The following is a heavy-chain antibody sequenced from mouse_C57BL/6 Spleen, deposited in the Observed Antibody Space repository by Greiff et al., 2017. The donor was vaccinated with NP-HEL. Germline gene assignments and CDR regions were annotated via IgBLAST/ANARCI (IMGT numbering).Heavy chain of an antibody. V-gene: IGHV1-69*01. CDR3: ARSPSYYYGSHFDY. Sequence: QVQLQQPGAELVMPGASVKLSCKASGYTFTSYWMHWVKQRPGQGLEWIGEIDPSDSYTNYNQKFKGKSTLTVDKSSSTAYMQLSSLTSEDSAVYYCARSPSYYYGSHFDYWGQGTTLTVSS. CDR1: GYTFTSYW. CDR2: IDPSDSYT. D-gene: IGHD1-1*01. J-gene: IGHJ2*01.